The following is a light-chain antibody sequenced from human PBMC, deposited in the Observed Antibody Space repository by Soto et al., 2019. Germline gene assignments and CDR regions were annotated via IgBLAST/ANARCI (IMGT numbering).Light chain of an antibody. J-gene: IGKJ2*01. CDR3: QQYDGSLPYT. CDR2: GVS. CDR1: QTVRNSY. Sequence: ELVLTQSPGTLSLSPGERATLSCRARQTVRNSYLAWYQQKPGQAPRLLIYGVSARATGIPDRFSGSGSWTDFTLTISRLEPEDFAVFYCQQYDGSLPYTFGQGTKLAIK. V-gene: IGKV3-20*01.